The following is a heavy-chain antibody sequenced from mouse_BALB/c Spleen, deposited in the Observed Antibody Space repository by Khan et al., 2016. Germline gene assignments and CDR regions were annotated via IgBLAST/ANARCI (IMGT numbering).Heavy chain of an antibody. V-gene: IGHV6-6*01. J-gene: IGHJ2*01. Sequence: EVKLEESGGGLVQPGGSMKLSCAASGFTFSDAWMDWVRQSPEKGLEWVAEVRTKGNNHATYYAESVNGRFTISRDDSRSSVYLQMNSLRPEDTGIYYGTRFGTNWDFDYWGQGTTLTVSS. D-gene: IGHD4-1*01. CDR2: VRTKGNNHAT. CDR1: GFTFSDAW. CDR3: TRFGTNWDFDY.